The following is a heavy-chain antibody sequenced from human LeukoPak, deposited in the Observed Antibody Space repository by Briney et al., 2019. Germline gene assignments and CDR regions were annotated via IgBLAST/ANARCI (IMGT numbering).Heavy chain of an antibody. V-gene: IGHV5-51*01. Sequence: GESLKISCKGSGYSFSNHWIGWVRQMPGRGLEWMGIIYPSDSTTYYTTSFKGQVTISVDKSIDTAYLQWGSLKASDSAIYYCARRARYGSRHVDSWGQGTPVTVSS. CDR3: ARRARYGSRHVDS. CDR2: IYPSDSTT. D-gene: IGHD4-23*01. CDR1: GYSFSNHW. J-gene: IGHJ4*02.